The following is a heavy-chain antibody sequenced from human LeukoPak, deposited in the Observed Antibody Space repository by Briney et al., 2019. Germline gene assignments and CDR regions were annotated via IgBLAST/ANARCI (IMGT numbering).Heavy chain of an antibody. J-gene: IGHJ4*02. CDR3: ARGIVTYYDILTGYPLSNDYLDY. D-gene: IGHD3-9*01. Sequence: LSSYWMRWIRQPPGKGLEWMGEINHSGSPNHHPSLKTRVTISVDTSTHQFCLKMSSVTAADTAVYYCARGIVTYYDILTGYPLSNDYLDYWGRGTLVTVSS. V-gene: IGHV4-34*01. CDR1: LSSYW. CDR2: INHSGSP.